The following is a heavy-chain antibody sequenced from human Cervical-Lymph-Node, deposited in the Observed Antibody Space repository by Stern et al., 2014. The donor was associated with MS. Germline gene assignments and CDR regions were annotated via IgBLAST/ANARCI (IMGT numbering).Heavy chain of an antibody. J-gene: IGHJ6*02. CDR1: GFSISSLG. V-gene: IGHV3-30*03. CDR3: MGVGDAMDV. Sequence: VQLVESGGGVVQPGRSLRLSCAASGFSISSLGMHWVRPAPGKGLEVVAVISFVGSNKKYGDAVKGRFSISSDNSNNTMYLQMNSLRPEDTAVYYCMGVGDAMDVWGQGTTVIVS. CDR2: ISFVGSNK.